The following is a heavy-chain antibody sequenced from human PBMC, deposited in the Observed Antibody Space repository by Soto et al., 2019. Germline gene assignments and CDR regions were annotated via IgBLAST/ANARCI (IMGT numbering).Heavy chain of an antibody. J-gene: IGHJ4*02. CDR1: GDSMTNHY. CDR3: ARGTYCGDKCYLAY. D-gene: IGHD2-21*01. CDR2: VYTSGTT. Sequence: SETLSLTCSVFGDSMTNHYWSWIPQPARKGLEWLGRVYTSGTTNYNPSLESRVTMSVDPSKNQISLKLSSATAADTPTYYCARGTYCGDKCYLAYWGQGALVTVSS. V-gene: IGHV4-4*07.